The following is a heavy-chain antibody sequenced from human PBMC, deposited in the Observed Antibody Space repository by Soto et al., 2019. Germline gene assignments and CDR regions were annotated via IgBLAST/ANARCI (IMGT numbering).Heavy chain of an antibody. J-gene: IGHJ4*02. V-gene: IGHV3-23*01. CDR1: GFTFSSYA. D-gene: IGHD4-17*01. Sequence: GGSLSLSCAASGFTFSSYAMSWVRQAPGKGLEWVSGINSSGGSTYYADSVKGRFTISRDNSKNTLYLQMNSLRAEDTAVYYCAKGGDYGDPLSFDYWGQGTLVTVSS. CDR3: AKGGDYGDPLSFDY. CDR2: INSSGGST.